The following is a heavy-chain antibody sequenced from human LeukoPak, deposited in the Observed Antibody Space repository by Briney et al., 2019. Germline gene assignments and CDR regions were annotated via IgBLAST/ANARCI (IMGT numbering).Heavy chain of an antibody. CDR3: AKAKSVGYSYGFDY. CDR1: GFTFDDYA. D-gene: IGHD5-18*01. Sequence: QPGRSVRRSCAASGFTFDDYAMHWVRQAPGKGLEWVSGISWNSGSIGYTDSVKGRFTISRDNAKNSLYLQMNSLRAEDMALYYCAKAKSVGYSYGFDYWGQGTLVTVSS. CDR2: ISWNSGSI. V-gene: IGHV3-9*03. J-gene: IGHJ4*02.